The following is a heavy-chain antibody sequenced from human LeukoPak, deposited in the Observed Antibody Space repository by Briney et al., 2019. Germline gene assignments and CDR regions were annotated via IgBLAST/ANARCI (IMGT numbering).Heavy chain of an antibody. CDR2: IYTSGST. Sequence: SETLSLTCTVSGGSISSYYWSWIRQPAGKGLEWIGRIYTSGSTNYNPSLKSRVTMSVDTSKNQFSLKLSSVTAADTAVYYCARGAEELFDWSNWFDPWGQGTLVTVSS. CDR1: GGSISSYY. D-gene: IGHD3-9*01. CDR3: ARGAEELFDWSNWFDP. J-gene: IGHJ5*02. V-gene: IGHV4-4*07.